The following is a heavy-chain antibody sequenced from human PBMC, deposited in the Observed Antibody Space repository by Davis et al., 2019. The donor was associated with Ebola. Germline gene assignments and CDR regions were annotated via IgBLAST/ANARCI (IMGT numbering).Heavy chain of an antibody. CDR3: AREYSSSWYVHYYYYMDV. V-gene: IGHV3-7*03. CDR1: GFTFSSYA. CDR2: IKQDGSEK. J-gene: IGHJ6*03. D-gene: IGHD6-13*01. Sequence: PGGSLRLSCAASGFTFSSYAMSWVRQAPGKGLEWVANIKQDGSEKYYVDSVKGRFTISRDNAKNSLYLQMNSLRAEDTAVYYCAREYSSSWYVHYYYYMDVWGKGTTVTVSS.